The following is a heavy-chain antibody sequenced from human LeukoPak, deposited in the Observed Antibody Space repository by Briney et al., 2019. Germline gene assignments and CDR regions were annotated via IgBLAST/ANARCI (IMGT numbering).Heavy chain of an antibody. D-gene: IGHD6-13*01. V-gene: IGHV1-46*01. CDR3: ARGWYSSPYDY. CDR2: INPSGGST. J-gene: IGHJ4*02. Sequence: ASVKVSCKASGYTFTSYYMHWVRQAPGQGLEWTGIINPSGGSTSYAQKFQGRVSMTRDMSTSTVYMELSSLRSEDTAVYYCARGWYSSPYDYWGQGTLVTVSS. CDR1: GYTFTSYY.